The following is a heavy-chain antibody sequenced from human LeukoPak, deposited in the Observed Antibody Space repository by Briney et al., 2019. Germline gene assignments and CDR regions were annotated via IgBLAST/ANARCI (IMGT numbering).Heavy chain of an antibody. CDR1: GYTFTGYY. CDR3: ARDSLYSYGHGHFDY. J-gene: IGHJ4*02. CDR2: INPNSGGT. V-gene: IGHV1-2*02. D-gene: IGHD5-18*01. Sequence: ASVKVSCKASGYTFTGYYMHWVRQAPGQGLEWMGWINPNSGGTNYAQKFQGRVTMTRDTSISTAYMELSRLRSDDTAVYYCARDSLYSYGHGHFDYWGQGTLVTVSA.